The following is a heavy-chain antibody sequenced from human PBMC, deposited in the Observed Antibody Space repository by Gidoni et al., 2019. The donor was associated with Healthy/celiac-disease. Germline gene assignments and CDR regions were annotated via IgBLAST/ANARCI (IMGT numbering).Heavy chain of an antibody. CDR3: ARSDLSRGYSSGWFLH. V-gene: IGHV5-51*01. Sequence: EVQLVPSGAAVKKPGESLKISCPASGYTFNTYWIAWVRQMPGKGLEWMGIIYPADSDNRYSPSFEGHVTISADKSTTTAYLQWSSLEASETAMYYGARSDLSRGYSSGWFLHWGQGTLVTVSS. CDR2: IYPADSDN. J-gene: IGHJ4*02. CDR1: GYTFNTYW. D-gene: IGHD6-19*01.